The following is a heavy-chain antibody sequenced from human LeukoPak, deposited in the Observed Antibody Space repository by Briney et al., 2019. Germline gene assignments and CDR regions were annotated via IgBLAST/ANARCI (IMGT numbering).Heavy chain of an antibody. CDR1: GFTFSSYD. CDR2: ITGSGGST. CDR3: AKGNWGERLDWYFDL. Sequence: GGSLKLSCAASGFTFSSYDMSWVRQAPGSGLEWVSGITGSGGSTYYADSVKGRFTISRDNSKNTLYLQMNSLRAEDTAVYYCAKGNWGERLDWYFDLWGRGTLVTVSS. V-gene: IGHV3-23*01. D-gene: IGHD1-26*01. J-gene: IGHJ2*01.